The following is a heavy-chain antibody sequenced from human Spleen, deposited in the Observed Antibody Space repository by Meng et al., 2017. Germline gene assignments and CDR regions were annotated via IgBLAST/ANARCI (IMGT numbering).Heavy chain of an antibody. J-gene: IGHJ4*02. CDR1: DDSISSYY. V-gene: IGHV4-59*12. CDR2: IYHNGDT. CDR3: ARGQLGNGRDEDF. Sequence: SETLSLTCTVSDDSISSYYWNWIRQPPGKGLEWIGFIYHNGDTNYNPSLKSRVTISVDTSKNQFSLKVTSLTAADTAIYYCARGQLGNGRDEDFWGQGTLVTVSS. D-gene: IGHD7-27*01.